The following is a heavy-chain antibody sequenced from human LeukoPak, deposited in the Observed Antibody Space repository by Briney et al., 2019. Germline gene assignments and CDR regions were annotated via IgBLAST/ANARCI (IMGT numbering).Heavy chain of an antibody. V-gene: IGHV4-34*01. Sequence: SETLSLTCAVYGGSFSGYYWSWIRQPPGKGLEWIGEINHTGSTNCNPSLKSRVTISADASKSQVFLNLSSVTAADTAVYYCAREIAARPWYFYYYMDVWGKGTTVTVSS. CDR3: AREIAARPWYFYYYMDV. D-gene: IGHD6-6*01. CDR1: GGSFSGYY. CDR2: INHTGST. J-gene: IGHJ6*03.